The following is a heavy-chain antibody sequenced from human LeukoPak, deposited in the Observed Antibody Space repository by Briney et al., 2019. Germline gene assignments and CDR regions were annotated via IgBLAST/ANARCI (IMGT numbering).Heavy chain of an antibody. CDR3: ARGQWELPRWHYIDY. Sequence: SETLSLTHTVSGGASTSFSTNWRRQPAGKGLGWIGRIDTSGSTNYNPSLKSRVTISVDTSKNQFSLRLSSVTAADTAVYYCARGQWELPRWHYIDYWGQGTMVTVSS. CDR2: IDTSGST. D-gene: IGHD1-26*01. CDR1: GGASTSFS. V-gene: IGHV4-4*07. J-gene: IGHJ4*02.